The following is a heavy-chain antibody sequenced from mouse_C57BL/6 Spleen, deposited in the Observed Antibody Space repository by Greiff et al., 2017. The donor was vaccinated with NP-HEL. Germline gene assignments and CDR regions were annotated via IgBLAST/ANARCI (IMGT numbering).Heavy chain of an antibody. CDR3: ASGGTTAGDY. J-gene: IGHJ4*01. Sequence: EVQLQESGPGLVKPSQSLSLTCSVTGYSITSGYYWNWIRQFPGNKLEWMGYISYDGSNNYNPSLKNRISITRDTSKNQFFLKLNSVTTEDTATYYCASGGTTAGDYWGQGTSVTVSS. CDR1: GYSITSGYY. CDR2: ISYDGSN. V-gene: IGHV3-6*01. D-gene: IGHD1-2*01.